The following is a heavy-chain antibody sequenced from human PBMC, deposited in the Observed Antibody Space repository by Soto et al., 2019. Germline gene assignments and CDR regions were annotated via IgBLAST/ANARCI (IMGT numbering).Heavy chain of an antibody. CDR1: XDSFSSNSAA. CDR2: TYYRSKWYN. J-gene: IGHJ6*02. CDR3: ARESYGMDV. Sequence: PSQTLSLTCAISXDSFSSNSAAWHWIRQSPSRGLEWLGRTYYRSKWYNDYAVSVKSRITLNPDTSKNQFSLQLNSVTPEDTAIYYCARESYGMDVWGPGTTVTVSS. V-gene: IGHV6-1*01.